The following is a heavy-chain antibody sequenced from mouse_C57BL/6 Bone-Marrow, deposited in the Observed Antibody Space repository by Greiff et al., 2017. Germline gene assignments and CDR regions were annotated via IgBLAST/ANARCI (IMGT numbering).Heavy chain of an antibody. CDR3: ASQGYGNYVAWFAY. D-gene: IGHD2-1*01. V-gene: IGHV1-76*01. CDR2: IYPGSGNT. Sequence: QVQLQQSGAELVRPGASVKLSCKASGYTFTDYYINWVKQRPGQGLEWIARIYPGSGNTYYNEKFKGKATLTAEKSSSTAYMQLSSLTSEDSAVYFCASQGYGNYVAWFAYWGQGTLVTVSA. CDR1: GYTFTDYY. J-gene: IGHJ3*01.